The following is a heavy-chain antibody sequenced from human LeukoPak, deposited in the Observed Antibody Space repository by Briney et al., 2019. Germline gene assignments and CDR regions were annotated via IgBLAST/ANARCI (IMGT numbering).Heavy chain of an antibody. CDR1: GFTFSTYW. V-gene: IGHV3-7*01. CDR3: AELGITMIGGV. CDR2: IQQDGSEK. D-gene: IGHD3-10*02. J-gene: IGHJ6*04. Sequence: PGGSLRLSCAASGFTFSTYWMSWVRPAPGKGLEWVANIQQDGSEKYYVDSVKGRFTISRDKAKNSLYLQMSSLRAEDTAVYYCAELGITMIGGVWGKGTTVTISS.